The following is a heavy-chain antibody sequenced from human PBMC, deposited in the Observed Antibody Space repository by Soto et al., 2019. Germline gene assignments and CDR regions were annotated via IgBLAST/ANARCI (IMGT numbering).Heavy chain of an antibody. CDR2: VNHSGGT. Sequence: QVQLQQWGAGLLKPSETLSLTCAVYRGSFSGYSWSWIRQPPGKGLEWIGEVNHSGGTSYNPSLQSRVSISVDTSKKQFSLKLNSVTAADTAVYYCATGDNFAYYYYGMDVWGQGTTVTVSS. CDR3: ATGDNFAYYYYGMDV. D-gene: IGHD2-21*02. J-gene: IGHJ6*02. V-gene: IGHV4-34*01. CDR1: RGSFSGYS.